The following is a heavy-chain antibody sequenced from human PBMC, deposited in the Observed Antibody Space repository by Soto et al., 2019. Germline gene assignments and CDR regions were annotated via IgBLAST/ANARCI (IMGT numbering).Heavy chain of an antibody. V-gene: IGHV1-3*01. J-gene: IGHJ4*02. CDR3: ARDMGGWTDY. CDR1: GYTFTSYA. CDR2: INAGNGNT. Sequence: GASVKVSCKASGYTFTSYAMQWVRQAPGQRLEWVGWINAGNGNTKYSQKFQGRVTITSGTSASTDYMELSSLRSEDTAVYYCARDMGGWTDYWGQGTLVTVSS. D-gene: IGHD6-19*01.